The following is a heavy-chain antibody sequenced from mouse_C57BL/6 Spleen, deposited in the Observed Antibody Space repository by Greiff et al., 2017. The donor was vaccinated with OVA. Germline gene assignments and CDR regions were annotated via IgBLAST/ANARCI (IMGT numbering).Heavy chain of an antibody. CDR1: GYAFTNYL. CDR2: INPGSGDT. V-gene: IGHV1-54*01. D-gene: IGHD3-1*01. Sequence: QVQLQQSGAELVRPGTSVKVSCKASGYAFTNYLIEWVKQRPGQGLEWIGVINPGSGDTNYNEKFKGKATLTADKSSSTAYMQLSSLTSEDSAVYFCAREEFGNAMDYWGQGTSVTVSS. J-gene: IGHJ4*01. CDR3: AREEFGNAMDY.